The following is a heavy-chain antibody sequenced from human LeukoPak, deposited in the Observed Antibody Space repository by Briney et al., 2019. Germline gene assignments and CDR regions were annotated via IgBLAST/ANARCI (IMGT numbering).Heavy chain of an antibody. J-gene: IGHJ5*02. V-gene: IGHV3-53*01. Sequence: GGSLRLSCAASGFTVSSNYMSWVRQAPGKGLEWVSVIYSGGSTYYADSVKCRFTISRDNSKNTLYLQMNSLRAEDTAVYYCARGATVTANWFDPWGQGTLPTVSS. CDR1: GFTVSSNY. D-gene: IGHD4-11*01. CDR2: IYSGGST. CDR3: ARGATVTANWFDP.